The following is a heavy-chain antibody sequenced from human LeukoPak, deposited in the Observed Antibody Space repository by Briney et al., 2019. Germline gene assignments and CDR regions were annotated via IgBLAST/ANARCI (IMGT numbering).Heavy chain of an antibody. V-gene: IGHV3-48*01. J-gene: IGHJ4*02. CDR3: AKARGTTVTTSFDY. D-gene: IGHD4-17*01. CDR1: GFTFSSYS. Sequence: GGSLRLSCAASGFTFSSYSMNWVRQAPGKGLEWVSYISSSSSTIYYADSVKGRFTISRDNSKNTLYLQMNSLRADDTAVYYCAKARGTTVTTSFDYWGQGTLVTVSS. CDR2: ISSSSSTI.